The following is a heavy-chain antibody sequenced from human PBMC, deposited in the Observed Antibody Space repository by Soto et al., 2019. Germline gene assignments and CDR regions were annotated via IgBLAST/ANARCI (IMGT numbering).Heavy chain of an antibody. CDR1: GGTFSSYA. Sequence: QVQLVQSGAEVKKPGSSVKVSCKASGGTFSSYAISWVRQAPGQGFEWMGGIIPIFGTANYAQKFQGRVTITADESTSTAYMELSSLRSEDTAVYYCARDQVVVAAIEVYYYGMDVWGQGTTVTVSS. V-gene: IGHV1-69*12. J-gene: IGHJ6*02. CDR3: ARDQVVVAAIEVYYYGMDV. D-gene: IGHD2-15*01. CDR2: IIPIFGTA.